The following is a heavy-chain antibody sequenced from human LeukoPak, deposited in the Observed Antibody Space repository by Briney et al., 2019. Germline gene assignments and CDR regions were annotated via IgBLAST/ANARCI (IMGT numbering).Heavy chain of an antibody. V-gene: IGHV1-69*04. CDR2: IIPILGIA. CDR1: GGTFSSYA. Sequence: SVKVSCKASGGTFSSYAISWVRQAPGQGLEWMGRIIPILGIANYAQKFQGRVTITADKSTSTAYMELNSVTPEDTAAYYCVREGSRSTFQHWGQGTQVTVSS. J-gene: IGHJ1*01. CDR3: VREGSRSTFQH. D-gene: IGHD2-2*01.